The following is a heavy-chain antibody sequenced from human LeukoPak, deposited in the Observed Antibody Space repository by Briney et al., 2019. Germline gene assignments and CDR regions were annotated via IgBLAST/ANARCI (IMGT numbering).Heavy chain of an antibody. Sequence: SQTLSLTCTVSGCSISSGGYYWIWIRQPPGQGLEWLGSIYYSGSTYYNPSLKSRVTISVDTSKNQFSLKLSSVTAADTAVYYCARGARAGYNLEPFDNWGQGNLVTVSS. CDR3: ARGARAGYNLEPFDN. CDR1: GCSISSGGYY. CDR2: IYYSGST. J-gene: IGHJ4*02. D-gene: IGHD5-24*01. V-gene: IGHV4-39*01.